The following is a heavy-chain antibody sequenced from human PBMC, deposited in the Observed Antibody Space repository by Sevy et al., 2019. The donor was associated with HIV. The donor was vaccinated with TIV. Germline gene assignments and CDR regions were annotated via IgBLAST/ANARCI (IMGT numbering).Heavy chain of an antibody. Sequence: GGSLRLSCAASGFTFNMYWMTWVRQAPGKGLEWVANIKEDGSARNYLDSVKGRFTISRDNAKESLYLQINSLRAEDTAVYYCATHCSGGSCYSLLPHYYYGMDVWGQGTTVTVSS. CDR1: GFTFNMYW. D-gene: IGHD2-15*01. J-gene: IGHJ6*02. V-gene: IGHV3-7*01. CDR2: IKEDGSAR. CDR3: ATHCSGGSCYSLLPHYYYGMDV.